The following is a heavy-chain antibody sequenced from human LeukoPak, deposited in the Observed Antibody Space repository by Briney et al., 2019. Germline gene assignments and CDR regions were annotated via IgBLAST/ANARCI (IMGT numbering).Heavy chain of an antibody. V-gene: IGHV4-4*09. Sequence: PSETLSLTCTVPGSISSYYWSWIRQPPGKGLEGIGRNYTSGSTNHNLSLKSRVTISVDTSKNQFSLDLSSVTAADTAVYYCARQKCTSTSCLTKNAFDIWGQGTMVTVSS. J-gene: IGHJ3*02. CDR3: ARQKCTSTSCLTKNAFDI. CDR2: NYTSGST. D-gene: IGHD2-2*01. CDR1: GSISSYY.